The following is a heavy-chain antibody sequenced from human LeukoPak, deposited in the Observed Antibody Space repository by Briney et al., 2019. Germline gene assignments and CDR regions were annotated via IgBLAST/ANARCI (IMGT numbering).Heavy chain of an antibody. CDR2: LYKGGNT. D-gene: IGHD3-10*01. CDR3: VRAPGAT. J-gene: IGHJ5*02. V-gene: IGHV3-53*01. CDR1: GFFVSSDH. Sequence: GGSLRLSCAASGFFVSSDHMNWVRQAPGKRLEWVAVLYKGGNTFYADPVKGRFTISRDNSKNTVYLQMNSLRAEDTAVYYCVRAPGATWGQGTLVTVSS.